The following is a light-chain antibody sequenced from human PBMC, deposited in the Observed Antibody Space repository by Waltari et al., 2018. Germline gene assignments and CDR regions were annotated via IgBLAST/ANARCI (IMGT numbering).Light chain of an antibody. CDR1: ESICSN. CDR3: QQYNNWPPA. CDR2: HAS. V-gene: IGKV3-15*01. J-gene: IGKJ5*01. Sequence: EIVMTQPPATLSVSPGERATLPCRASESICSNLAWYQRKPGQAPRVLIFHASNRAAGVPPRFSGSRSGTGFTLTISSLQSEDFAVYYCQQYNNWPPAFGQGTRLEIK.